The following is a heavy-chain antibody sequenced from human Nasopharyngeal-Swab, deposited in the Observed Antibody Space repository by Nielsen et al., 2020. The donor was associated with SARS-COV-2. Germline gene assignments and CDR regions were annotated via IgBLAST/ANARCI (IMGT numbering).Heavy chain of an antibody. V-gene: IGHV3-30-3*01. CDR2: ISYDGSNK. D-gene: IGHD3-16*01. J-gene: IGHJ4*02. CDR3: ARGYRVADYDYVWGSSGLPFDY. CDR1: GFTFSSYA. Sequence: GESLKISCAASGFTFSSYAMHWVRQAPGKGLEWVAVISYDGSNKYYAVSVKGRFTISRDNSKNTLYLQMNSLRAEDTAVYYCARGYRVADYDYVWGSSGLPFDYWGQGTLVTVSS.